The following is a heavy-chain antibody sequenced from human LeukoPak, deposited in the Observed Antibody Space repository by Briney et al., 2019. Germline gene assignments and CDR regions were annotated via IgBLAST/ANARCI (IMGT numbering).Heavy chain of an antibody. J-gene: IGHJ3*02. Sequence: PGGSLRLSCTASGFTFGDYAMSWVRQAPGKGLEWVAVIWYGGSNKYYADSVKGRFTISRDNSKSTLYLQMNSLRAEDTAVYYCAKGLYYYDSSGSLNDAFDIWGQGTMVTVSS. CDR3: AKGLYYYDSSGSLNDAFDI. V-gene: IGHV3-30*02. D-gene: IGHD3-22*01. CDR1: GFTFGDYA. CDR2: IWYGGSNK.